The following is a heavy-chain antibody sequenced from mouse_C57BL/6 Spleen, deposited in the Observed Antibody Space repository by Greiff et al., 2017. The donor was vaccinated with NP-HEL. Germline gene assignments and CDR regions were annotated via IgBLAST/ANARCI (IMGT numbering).Heavy chain of an antibody. CDR3: ARSAAQASFAY. CDR1: GYTFTSYW. Sequence: VQLQQSGAELVKPGASVKLSCKASGYTFTSYWMQWVKQRPGQGLEWIGEIDPSDSYTNYNQKFKGKATLTVDTSSSTAYMQLSSLTSEDSAVYYCARSAAQASFAYWGQGTLVTVSA. V-gene: IGHV1-50*01. D-gene: IGHD3-2*02. CDR2: IDPSDSYT. J-gene: IGHJ3*01.